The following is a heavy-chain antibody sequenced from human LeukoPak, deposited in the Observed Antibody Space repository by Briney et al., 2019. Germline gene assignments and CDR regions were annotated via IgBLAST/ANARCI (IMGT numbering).Heavy chain of an antibody. Sequence: GGSLRLSCAASGFTFSSYAMSWVRQAPGKGLEWVSAISGSGGSTYYADSVKGRCTISRDNSKNTLYLQMNSLRAEDTAVYYCAKDPPYCSGGSCYLGDSYFDYWGQGTLVTVSS. D-gene: IGHD2-15*01. V-gene: IGHV3-23*01. J-gene: IGHJ4*02. CDR1: GFTFSSYA. CDR2: ISGSGGST. CDR3: AKDPPYCSGGSCYLGDSYFDY.